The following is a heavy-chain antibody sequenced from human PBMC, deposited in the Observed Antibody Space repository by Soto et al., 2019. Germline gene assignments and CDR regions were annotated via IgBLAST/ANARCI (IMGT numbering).Heavy chain of an antibody. D-gene: IGHD2-15*01. J-gene: IGHJ4*02. CDR1: GYSFTSYW. CDR2: IYPGDSET. Sequence: DSLKISCKASGYSFTSYWIAWVRQMPGKGLEWVGLIYPGDSETRYSPSFQGQVTILADKSISTAYLQWSSLKTSDTAMYYCATTEGDCSGGNCFFDFWGQGTLVTVSS. CDR3: ATTEGDCSGGNCFFDF. V-gene: IGHV5-51*01.